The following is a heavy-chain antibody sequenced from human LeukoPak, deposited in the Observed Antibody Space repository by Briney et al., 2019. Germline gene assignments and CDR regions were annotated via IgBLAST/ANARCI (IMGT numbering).Heavy chain of an antibody. CDR3: ARRGRYDFWSGYPFDY. Sequence: ASVKVSCKASGYTFNDYGISWVRQAPGQGLEWMGWISACNGNTNFAQNFQGRVTLTTDTSTSIAYMELRSLRSADTAVYYCARRGRYDFWSGYPFDYWGQGTLVTVSS. CDR1: GYTFNDYG. V-gene: IGHV1-18*01. J-gene: IGHJ4*02. CDR2: ISACNGNT. D-gene: IGHD3-3*01.